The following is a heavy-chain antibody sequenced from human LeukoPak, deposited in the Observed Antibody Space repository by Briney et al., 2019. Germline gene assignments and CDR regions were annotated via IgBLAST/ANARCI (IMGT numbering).Heavy chain of an antibody. CDR3: ARDRLEWLLYYYYGMDV. D-gene: IGHD3-3*01. Sequence: XXXCKASXXXXXXXXXSWVXXXPXQXXXXXGXXXXYNGNTNYAQKLQGRVTMTADTSTSTAYMELRSLRSDDTAVYYCARDRLEWLLYYYYGMDVWGQGTTVTVSS. V-gene: IGHV1-18*01. CDR2: XXXYNGNT. J-gene: IGHJ6*02. CDR1: XXXXXXXX.